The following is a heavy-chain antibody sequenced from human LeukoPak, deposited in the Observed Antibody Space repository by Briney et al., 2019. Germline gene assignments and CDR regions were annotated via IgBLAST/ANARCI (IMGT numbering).Heavy chain of an antibody. V-gene: IGHV3-53*01. Sequence: GGSLRLSCAASGFTVSSNYMSWVRQAPGKGLEWVSVIYSGGSTYYADSVKGRFTISRDNSKNTLYLQMNSLRAEDTAVYYCARSLGILSSPFYDSSTTGAFDIWGQGTMVTVSS. D-gene: IGHD3-22*01. CDR2: IYSGGST. CDR3: ARSLGILSSPFYDSSTTGAFDI. J-gene: IGHJ3*02. CDR1: GFTVSSNY.